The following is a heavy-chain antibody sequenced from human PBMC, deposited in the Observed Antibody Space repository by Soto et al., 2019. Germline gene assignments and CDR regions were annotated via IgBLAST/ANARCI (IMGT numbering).Heavy chain of an antibody. D-gene: IGHD6-19*01. J-gene: IGHJ4*02. Sequence: PXGSLRLSCAASGFTFSSYAMHWVRQAPGKGLEWVAVISYDGSNKYYADSVKGRFTISRDNSKNTLYLQMNSLRAEDTAVYYCASRAPGYSSGWYPADWGQGTLVTVSS. CDR2: ISYDGSNK. V-gene: IGHV3-30-3*01. CDR1: GFTFSSYA. CDR3: ASRAPGYSSGWYPAD.